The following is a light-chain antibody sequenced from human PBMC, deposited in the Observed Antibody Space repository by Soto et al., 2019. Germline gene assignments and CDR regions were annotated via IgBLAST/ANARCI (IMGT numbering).Light chain of an antibody. Sequence: QSALTQPASASGSPGQSITISCTGTGSDIGGSDHVSWYQQHPGKAPKLLIYEVSYRPSGVSNHFSASKSGNTASLTVSGLQADDEADYYCSSYTSSNTLIFGGGTKVTVL. CDR3: SSYTSSNTLI. CDR2: EVS. V-gene: IGLV2-14*01. J-gene: IGLJ2*01. CDR1: GSDIGGSDH.